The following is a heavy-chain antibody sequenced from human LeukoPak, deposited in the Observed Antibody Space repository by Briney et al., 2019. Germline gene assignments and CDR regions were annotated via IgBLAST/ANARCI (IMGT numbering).Heavy chain of an antibody. D-gene: IGHD6-13*01. CDR1: GGSISSYY. J-gene: IGHJ4*02. CDR3: ARHIAAAGIFDY. Sequence: PSETLSLTCTVSGGSISSYYWSWIRQPPGKGLEWIGYIYYSGSTNYNPSLKSRVTISVDTSKNQFSLKLSSVTAADTAVYYCARHIAAAGIFDYWGQGTLVPVSS. CDR2: IYYSGST. V-gene: IGHV4-59*08.